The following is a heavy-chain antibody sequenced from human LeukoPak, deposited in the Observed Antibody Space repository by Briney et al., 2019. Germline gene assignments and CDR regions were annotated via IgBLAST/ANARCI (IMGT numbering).Heavy chain of an antibody. Sequence: GESLKISCKGSGYSFTSYRIGWVRQMPGKGLEWMGIIYPGDSDTRYSPSFRGQVTISADKSISTAYLQWSSLKASDTAMYYCARQVQSYSSSVYFDYWGQGTLVTVSS. V-gene: IGHV5-51*01. D-gene: IGHD6-6*01. J-gene: IGHJ4*02. CDR2: IYPGDSDT. CDR3: ARQVQSYSSSVYFDY. CDR1: GYSFTSYR.